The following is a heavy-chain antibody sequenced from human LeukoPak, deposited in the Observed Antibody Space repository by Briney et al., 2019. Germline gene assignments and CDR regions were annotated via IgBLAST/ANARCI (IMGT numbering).Heavy chain of an antibody. CDR1: GYTFTGYY. V-gene: IGHV1-2*02. D-gene: IGHD5-18*01. CDR3: ARSGYSYGYGEYYFDY. CDR2: INPNSGGT. J-gene: IGHJ4*02. Sequence: ASVKVSCKASGYTFTGYYMHWVRQAPGQGLEWMGWINPNSGGTNYAQKLQGRVTMTTNTSTSTAYMELRSLRSDDTAVYYCARSGYSYGYGEYYFDYWGQGTLVTVSS.